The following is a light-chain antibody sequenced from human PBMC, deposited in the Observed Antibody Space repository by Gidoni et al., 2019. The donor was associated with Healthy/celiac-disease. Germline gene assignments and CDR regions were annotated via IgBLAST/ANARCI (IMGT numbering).Light chain of an antibody. CDR1: QSVLYSSNNKNY. CDR3: QQYYSTPRT. Sequence: DIVMTPSPHSLAVSLGERATINCKSSQSVLYSSNNKNYLAWYQQKPGQPPKLLIYWASTRESGVPDRFSGSGSGTDFTLTISSLQAEDVAVYYCQQYYSTPRTFXGXTKVEIK. CDR2: WAS. J-gene: IGKJ4*01. V-gene: IGKV4-1*01.